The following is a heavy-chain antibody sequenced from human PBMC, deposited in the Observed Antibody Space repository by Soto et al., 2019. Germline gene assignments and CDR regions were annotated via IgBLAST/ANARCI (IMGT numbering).Heavy chain of an antibody. V-gene: IGHV1-18*01. CDR3: ARVTYDSSGYYEYNWFDP. CDR1: GYTFTSYG. D-gene: IGHD3-22*01. J-gene: IGHJ5*02. Sequence: ASVKVSCKASGYTFTSYGISWVRQAPGQGLEWMGWISAYNGNTNYAQKLQGRVTMTTDTSTSTAYMELRSLRSDDTAVYYCARVTYDSSGYYEYNWFDPWGQGTLVTVSS. CDR2: ISAYNGNT.